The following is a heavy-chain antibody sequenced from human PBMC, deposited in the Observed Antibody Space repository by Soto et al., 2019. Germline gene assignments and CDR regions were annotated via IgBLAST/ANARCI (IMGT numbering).Heavy chain of an antibody. V-gene: IGHV3-23*01. J-gene: IGHJ3*02. Sequence: GGSLRLSCVASGSPFSSYAMSWVRQTPGKGLEWVSGISGSGGRTYYADSVKGRFTISRDNSNNTLSLQMHILRVEDTAVYFCAKGGYYSLFDIWGQGTMVTVSS. D-gene: IGHD3-16*01. CDR3: AKGGYYSLFDI. CDR2: ISGSGGRT. CDR1: GSPFSSYA.